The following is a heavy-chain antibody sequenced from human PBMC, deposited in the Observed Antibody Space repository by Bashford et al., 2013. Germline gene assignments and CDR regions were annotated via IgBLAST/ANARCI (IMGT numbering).Heavy chain of an antibody. CDR3: ARPNGGYRRFDAFDI. CDR2: IYYSGST. Sequence: SETLSLTCTVSGGSISSGDYYWSWIRQPPGKGLEWIGYIYYSGSTYYNPSLKSRVTISVDTSKNQFSLKLSSVTAADTAVYYCARPNGGYRRFDAFDIWGQGTMVTVSS. V-gene: IGHV4-30-4*01. D-gene: IGHD4-23*01. J-gene: IGHJ3*02. CDR1: GGSISSGDYY.